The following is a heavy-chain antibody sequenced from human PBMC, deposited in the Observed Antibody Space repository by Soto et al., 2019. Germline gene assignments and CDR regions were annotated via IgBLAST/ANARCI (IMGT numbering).Heavy chain of an antibody. J-gene: IGHJ4*02. Sequence: GGSLRLSCAASGFTVSSNYMSWVRQAPGKGLEWVSVIYSGGSTYYADSVKGRFTISRDNSKNTLYLQMNSLRAEDTAVYYSARGLIVATIGPDYWGQGTLVTVSS. D-gene: IGHD5-12*01. CDR3: ARGLIVATIGPDY. V-gene: IGHV3-66*01. CDR2: IYSGGST. CDR1: GFTVSSNY.